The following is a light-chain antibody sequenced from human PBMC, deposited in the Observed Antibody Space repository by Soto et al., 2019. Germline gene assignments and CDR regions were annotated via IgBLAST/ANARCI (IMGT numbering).Light chain of an antibody. Sequence: DIQMTQSPSTLSASVGDRVTITCRVSQSISSWLAWYQQKPGKAPKLLIYDASSLESGVPSRFSGSGSGTEFTLTISSLQSEDFAVYYCQQYNSWPRTFGQGTKVDIK. CDR1: QSISSW. CDR2: DAS. CDR3: QQYNSWPRT. J-gene: IGKJ1*01. V-gene: IGKV1-5*01.